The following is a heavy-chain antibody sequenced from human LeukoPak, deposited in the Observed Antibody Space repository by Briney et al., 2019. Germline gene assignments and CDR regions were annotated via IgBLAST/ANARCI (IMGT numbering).Heavy chain of an antibody. CDR3: AKSYNGYESEPDY. D-gene: IGHD5-12*01. Sequence: GGSLRLSCAASGFTFSSYAMSWVRQAPGKGLEWVSSISNSGGRTFYTDSVKGRFTISRDNSKITLYLQMNSLRAEDTAVYYCAKSYNGYESEPDYWGQGTLVTVSS. J-gene: IGHJ4*02. CDR1: GFTFSSYA. V-gene: IGHV3-23*01. CDR2: ISNSGGRT.